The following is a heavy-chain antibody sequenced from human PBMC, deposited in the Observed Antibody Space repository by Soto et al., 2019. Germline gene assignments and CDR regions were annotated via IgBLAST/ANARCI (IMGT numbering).Heavy chain of an antibody. CDR2: IIPIFGTA. CDR1: GGTFSSYA. CDR3: ARDHCSGGSCYSKHNYYGMDV. J-gene: IGHJ6*02. Sequence: QVQLVQSGAEVKKPGSSVKVSCKASGGTFSSYAISWVRQAPGQGLEWMGGIIPIFGTANYAQKFQGRVTITADESTSTAYMELSSLRSEDTAVYYCARDHCSGGSCYSKHNYYGMDVWGQGTTVTVSS. D-gene: IGHD2-15*01. V-gene: IGHV1-69*12.